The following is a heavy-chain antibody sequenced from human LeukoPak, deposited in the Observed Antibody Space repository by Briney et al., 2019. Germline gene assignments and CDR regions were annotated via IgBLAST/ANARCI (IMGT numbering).Heavy chain of an antibody. CDR3: AREVVDYVWGSYRPRVFDY. CDR2: ISYDRSNR. V-gene: IGHV3-30-3*01. D-gene: IGHD3-16*02. Sequence: QTGRSLRLSCAASGFTFSSYAMHWVRQAPGKGLEWVALISYDRSNRYYADSVKGRFTISRDNSNNMLFLQMNSLRAEDTAVYYCAREVVDYVWGSYRPRVFDYWGQGTLVTVSS. CDR1: GFTFSSYA. J-gene: IGHJ4*02.